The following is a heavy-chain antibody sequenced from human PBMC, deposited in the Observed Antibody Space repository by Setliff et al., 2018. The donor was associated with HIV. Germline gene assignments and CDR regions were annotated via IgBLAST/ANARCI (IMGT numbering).Heavy chain of an antibody. D-gene: IGHD6-13*01. Sequence: SETLSLTCAVYGGSFSGYCWSWIRQPPGKGLEWIGEMQHSGRTNYNPSLRSRVTTSVDTSKSQFSLKLSSVTAADTAVYYCARVSCSSWYSIFRNYYYHMDVWGKGTTVTVS. CDR1: GGSFSGYC. V-gene: IGHV4-34*01. CDR2: MQHSGRT. J-gene: IGHJ6*03. CDR3: ARVSCSSWYSIFRNYYYHMDV.